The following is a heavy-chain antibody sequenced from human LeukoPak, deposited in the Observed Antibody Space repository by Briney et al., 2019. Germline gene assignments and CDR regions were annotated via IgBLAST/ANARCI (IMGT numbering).Heavy chain of an antibody. D-gene: IGHD6-19*01. CDR3: ARDPVRQWLVEGYWFDP. V-gene: IGHV7-4-1*02. J-gene: IGHJ5*02. CDR1: GYTFTSYA. Sequence: GASVKVSCKASGYTFTSYAMNWARQAPGQGLEWMGWINTNTGNPTYAQGFTGRFVFSLDTSVSTAYLQISSLKAEDTAVYYCARDPVRQWLVEGYWFDPWGQGTLVTVSS. CDR2: INTNTGNP.